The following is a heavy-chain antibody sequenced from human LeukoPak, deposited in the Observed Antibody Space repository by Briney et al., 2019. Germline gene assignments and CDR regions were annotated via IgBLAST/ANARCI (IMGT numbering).Heavy chain of an antibody. CDR2: IIPTFGTA. J-gene: IGHJ4*02. D-gene: IGHD1-26*01. CDR1: GGTFSSYA. Sequence: GASVKVSCKASGGTFSSYAISWVRQAPGQGLEWMGGIIPTFGTANYAQKFQGRVTITADKSTSTAYMELSSLRSEDTAVYYCARVGGSYLGDYWGQGTLVTVSS. CDR3: ARVGGSYLGDY. V-gene: IGHV1-69*06.